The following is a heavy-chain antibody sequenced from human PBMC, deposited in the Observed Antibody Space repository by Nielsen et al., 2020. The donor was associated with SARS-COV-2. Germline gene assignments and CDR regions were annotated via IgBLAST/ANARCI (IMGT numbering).Heavy chain of an antibody. J-gene: IGHJ4*02. CDR2: ISSSSSTI. V-gene: IGHV3-48*01. CDR3: ARCGYYYDSSGYLYYFDY. Sequence: GGSLRLSCAASGFTFSSYSMNWVRQAPGKGLEWVSYISSSSSTIYYADSVKGRFTISRDNAKNSLYLQMNSLRAEDTAVYYCARCGYYYDSSGYLYYFDYWGQGTLVTVSS. CDR1: GFTFSSYS. D-gene: IGHD3-22*01.